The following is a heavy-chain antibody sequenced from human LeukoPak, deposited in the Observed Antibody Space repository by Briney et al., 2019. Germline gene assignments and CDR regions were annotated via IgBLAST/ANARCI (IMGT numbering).Heavy chain of an antibody. D-gene: IGHD1-1*01. V-gene: IGHV3-74*01. CDR1: GFTFSSYA. Sequence: GGSLRLSCAASGFTFSSYAMSWVRQAPGMGLVWVSRINTDTTTTDYADSVKGRFTISRDNDKNTLYLQMNSLRAEDTAVYYCAREDLNEGFDHWGQGTLVTVSS. CDR2: INTDTTTT. CDR3: AREDLNEGFDH. J-gene: IGHJ4*02.